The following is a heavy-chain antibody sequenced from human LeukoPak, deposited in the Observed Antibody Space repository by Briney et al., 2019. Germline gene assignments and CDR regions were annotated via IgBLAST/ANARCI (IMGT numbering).Heavy chain of an antibody. V-gene: IGHV4-38-2*01. Sequence: PSETLPLTCAVSGYSISSGYYWGWIRPPPGKGLEWIGSIYHSGSTYYNPSLKSRVTISVDTSKNQFSLKLSSVTAADTAVYYCARQPRDIVVVPAMYWGQGTLVTVSS. CDR2: IYHSGST. J-gene: IGHJ4*02. CDR3: ARQPRDIVVVPAMY. CDR1: GYSISSGYY. D-gene: IGHD2-2*01.